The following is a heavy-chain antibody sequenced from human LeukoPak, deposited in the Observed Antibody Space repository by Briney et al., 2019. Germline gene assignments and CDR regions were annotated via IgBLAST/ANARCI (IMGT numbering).Heavy chain of an antibody. J-gene: IGHJ4*02. Sequence: PGGSLRLSCAASGFTFSSYAMSWVRQAPGKGLEWVSAISGSGGSTYYADSVKGRFTISRDNAKNSLYLQMNSLRAEDTAVYYCAREGCSSTSCYLYYFDYWGQGTLVTVSS. V-gene: IGHV3-23*01. D-gene: IGHD2-2*01. CDR2: ISGSGGST. CDR3: AREGCSSTSCYLYYFDY. CDR1: GFTFSSYA.